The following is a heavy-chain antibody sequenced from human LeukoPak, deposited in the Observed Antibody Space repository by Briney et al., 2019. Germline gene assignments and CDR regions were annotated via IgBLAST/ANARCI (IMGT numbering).Heavy chain of an antibody. CDR3: ARGFSSWYYGGPYYFDY. D-gene: IGHD6-13*01. Sequence: ASVKVSCKASGYTFTSYDINRVRQATGQGLEWMGWMNPNSGNTGYAQKFQGRVTMTRNTSISTAYMELSSLRSEDTAVYYCARGFSSWYYGGPYYFDYWGQGTLVTVSS. CDR2: MNPNSGNT. CDR1: GYTFTSYD. V-gene: IGHV1-8*01. J-gene: IGHJ4*02.